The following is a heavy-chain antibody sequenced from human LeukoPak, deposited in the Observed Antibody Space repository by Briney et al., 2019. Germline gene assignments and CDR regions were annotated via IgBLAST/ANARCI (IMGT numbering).Heavy chain of an antibody. D-gene: IGHD4-23*01. Sequence: SRVTISVDTSKNQFSLELSSVTAADTAVYYCARMGVVGNPFDCWGQGTLVTVSS. V-gene: IGHV4-59*01. CDR3: ARMGVVGNPFDC. J-gene: IGHJ4*02.